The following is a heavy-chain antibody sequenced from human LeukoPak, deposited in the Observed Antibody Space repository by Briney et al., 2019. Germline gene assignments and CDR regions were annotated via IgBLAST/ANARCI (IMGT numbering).Heavy chain of an antibody. CDR3: ARGAGAPTQAMDV. Sequence: GGSPRLSCAESGFTSTTYAMHRVRQAPAKGLDWVSVIYNGGRDIYSADSVKGRFTISRDNSKNTLDLHMNSLRVDDTAVYYYARGAGAPTQAMDVWGQGTMVTVSS. J-gene: IGHJ6*02. CDR2: IYNGGRDI. V-gene: IGHV3-30*06. CDR1: GFTSTTYA. D-gene: IGHD3-10*01.